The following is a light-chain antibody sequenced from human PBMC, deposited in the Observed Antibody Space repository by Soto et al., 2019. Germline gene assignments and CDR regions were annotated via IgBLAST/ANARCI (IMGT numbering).Light chain of an antibody. CDR2: GAS. CDR1: QSVSSN. CDR3: QQYNNWPLT. J-gene: IGKJ4*01. Sequence: EIVMTQSPATLSVSPGERVTLACRARQSVSSNLAWYQQKPGQAPRLLIYGASTRATGIPARFSGSGSGTDFTLTISSLQCEDFAVYYCQQYNNWPLTFGGGTKVEIK. V-gene: IGKV3-15*01.